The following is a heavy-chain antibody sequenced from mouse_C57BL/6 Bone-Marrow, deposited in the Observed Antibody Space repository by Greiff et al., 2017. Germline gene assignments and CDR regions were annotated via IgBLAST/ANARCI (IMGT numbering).Heavy chain of an antibody. D-gene: IGHD2-2*01. CDR3: ARSLYGYDEGGGYAMDY. J-gene: IGHJ4*01. CDR2: INPNNGGT. V-gene: IGHV1-22*01. Sequence: VQLKESGPELVQPGASVKMSCKASGYTFTDYNMHWVKQSHGKSLEWIGYINPNNGGTSYNQKFKGKATVTVNKSSSTAYMELRSLTSEDSAVYYCARSLYGYDEGGGYAMDYWGQGTSVTVSS. CDR1: GYTFTDYN.